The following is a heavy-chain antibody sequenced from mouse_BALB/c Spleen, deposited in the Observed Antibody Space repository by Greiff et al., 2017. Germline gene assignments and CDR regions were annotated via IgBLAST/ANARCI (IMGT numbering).Heavy chain of an antibody. CDR3: ARGFDGYYDWFAY. CDR1: GFTFSSYA. D-gene: IGHD2-3*01. V-gene: IGHV5-9-4*01. Sequence: EVQLVESGGGLVKPGGSLKLSCAASGFTFSSYAMSWVRQSPEKRLEWVAEISSGGSYTYYPDTVTGRFTISRDNAKNTLYLEMSSLRSEDTAMYYCARGFDGYYDWFAYWGQGTLVTVSA. CDR2: ISSGGSYT. J-gene: IGHJ3*01.